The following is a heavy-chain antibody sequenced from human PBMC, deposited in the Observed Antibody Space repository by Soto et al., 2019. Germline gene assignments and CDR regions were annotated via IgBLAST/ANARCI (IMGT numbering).Heavy chain of an antibody. CDR3: ARHPGIAAHFDF. CDR2: IYYRGSA. Sequence: SETLSLTCSVSGGSISSSSHYWGWIRQSPGKGLDWIGSIYYRGSAYYNPSLKSRVTISVDTSKNQFSLKLRSVTAADTSVYYCARHPGIAAHFDFWGQGTLVTVSS. V-gene: IGHV4-39*01. CDR1: GGSISSSSHY. D-gene: IGHD6-13*01. J-gene: IGHJ4*02.